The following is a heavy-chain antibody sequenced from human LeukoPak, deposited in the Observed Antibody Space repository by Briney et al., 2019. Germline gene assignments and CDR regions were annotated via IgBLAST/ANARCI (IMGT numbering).Heavy chain of an antibody. J-gene: IGHJ4*02. V-gene: IGHV4-31*03. CDR2: IYYSGST. D-gene: IGHD3-3*01. Sequence: SQTLSLTCTVSGGSISDDGYYWSWIRQHPGKDLEWIGYIYYSGSTYYNPSLQSRVTISVDTSKNQFSLKLSSVTAADTAVYYCARVRRGVDRIGEFDYWGQGTLVTVSS. CDR1: GGSISDDGYY. CDR3: ARVRRGVDRIGEFDY.